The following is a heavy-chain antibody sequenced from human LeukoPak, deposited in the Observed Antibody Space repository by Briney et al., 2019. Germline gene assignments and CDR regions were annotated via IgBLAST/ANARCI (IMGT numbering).Heavy chain of an antibody. CDR2: IYYSGST. CDR1: GGSISSSSYY. D-gene: IGHD2-2*01. CDR3: AYAGQYYFDY. V-gene: IGHV4-39*07. J-gene: IGHJ4*02. Sequence: PSETLSLTCTVSGGSISSSSYYWGGIRHPPGKGLEWIGSIYYSGSTYYNPSLKSRVTISVDTSKNQFSLKLSSVTAADTAVYYCAYAGQYYFDYWGQGTLVTVSS.